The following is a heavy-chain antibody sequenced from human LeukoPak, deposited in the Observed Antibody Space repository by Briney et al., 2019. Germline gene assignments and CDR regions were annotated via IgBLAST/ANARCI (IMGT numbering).Heavy chain of an antibody. V-gene: IGHV1-46*01. CDR2: INPSGGST. J-gene: IGHJ6*02. D-gene: IGHD3-10*01. Sequence: VASVKVSCKASGYTFTSYYMHWVRQAPGQGLEWMGIINPSGGSTSYAQKFQGRVTMTRDTSTSTVYMELSSLRSEDTAVYYCARGLRPYGSGSYQSGYYYYGMDVWGRGTTVTVSS. CDR1: GYTFTSYY. CDR3: ARGLRPYGSGSYQSGYYYYGMDV.